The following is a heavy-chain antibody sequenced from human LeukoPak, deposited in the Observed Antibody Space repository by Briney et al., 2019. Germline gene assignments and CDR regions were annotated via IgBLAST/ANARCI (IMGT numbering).Heavy chain of an antibody. V-gene: IGHV3-30*18. CDR2: ISYDGSNK. J-gene: IGHJ5*02. CDR1: GFTFSSYG. Sequence: PGGSLRLSCAASGFTFSSYGMHWVRQAPGKGLEWVAVISYDGSNKYYADSVKGRFTISRDNSKNTLYLQMNSLRAEDTAVYYCAKRGAAYGFDHWGQGTLVTVSS. D-gene: IGHD6-13*01. CDR3: AKRGAAYGFDH.